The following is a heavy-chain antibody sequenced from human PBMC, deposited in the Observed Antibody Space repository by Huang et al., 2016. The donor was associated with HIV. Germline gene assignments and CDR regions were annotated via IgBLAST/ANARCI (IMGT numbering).Heavy chain of an antibody. CDR2: IKKDESEK. J-gene: IGHJ6*02. CDR3: ATKTGAMDI. CDR1: TFSFGAYW. Sequence: VESGGRLVQPGGSIRLSCVGSTFSFGAYWMSWFRQTPGKGLEWVANIKKDESEKYYVEAVKGRFNISRDNAKKSLFLQMDNVRVEDTATYYCATKTGAMDIWGQGTAVTVS. V-gene: IGHV3-7*01. D-gene: IGHD1-7*01.